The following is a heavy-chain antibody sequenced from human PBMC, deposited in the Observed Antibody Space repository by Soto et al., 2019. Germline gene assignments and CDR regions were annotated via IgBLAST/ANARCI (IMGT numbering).Heavy chain of an antibody. CDR3: AKDLPREYYYGSGSYYNVRFDY. CDR1: GFTFSSYA. CDR2: ISGSGGST. V-gene: IGHV3-23*01. D-gene: IGHD3-10*01. Sequence: GGSLRLSCAASGFTFSSYAMSWVRQAPGKGLEWVSAISGSGGSTYYADSVKGRFTISRDNSKNTLYLQMNSLRAEDTAVYYCAKDLPREYYYGSGSYYNVRFDYWGQGTLVTVSS. J-gene: IGHJ4*02.